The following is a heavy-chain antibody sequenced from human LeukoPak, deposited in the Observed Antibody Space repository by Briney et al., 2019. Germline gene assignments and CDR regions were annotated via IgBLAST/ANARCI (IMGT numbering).Heavy chain of an antibody. CDR1: GGSISSSSHY. Sequence: SETLSLTCTVSGGSISSSSHYWSWIRQPPGKGLEWIASINYSGSTYYNPSLKSRVTISVDTSKNQFSLKLSSVTAADTAVYYCARLRASSGYYSIDYWGQGTLVTVSS. CDR3: ARLRASSGYYSIDY. V-gene: IGHV4-39*01. J-gene: IGHJ4*02. D-gene: IGHD3-22*01. CDR2: INYSGST.